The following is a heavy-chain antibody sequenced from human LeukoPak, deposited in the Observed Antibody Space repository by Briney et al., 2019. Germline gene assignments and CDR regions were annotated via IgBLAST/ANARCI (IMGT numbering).Heavy chain of an antibody. CDR3: ARSAYYYDSSFDY. Sequence: PSETLSLTCGVSGYSISSGYYWGWIRQPPGKGLELIGTMYYSGSTYYNPSLKSRVTMSVDTSKNQFSLKLSSVTAADTAVYYCARSAYYYDSSFDYWGQGTLVTVSS. CDR2: MYYSGST. CDR1: GYSISSGYY. J-gene: IGHJ4*02. D-gene: IGHD3-22*01. V-gene: IGHV4-38-2*01.